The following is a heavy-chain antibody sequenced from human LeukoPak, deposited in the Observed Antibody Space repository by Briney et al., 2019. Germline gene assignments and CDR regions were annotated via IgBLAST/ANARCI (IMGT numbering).Heavy chain of an antibody. CDR3: ARHGYSSGSLAWFDP. J-gene: IGHJ5*02. CDR2: ISYSGST. D-gene: IGHD6-19*01. CDR1: GGSISSYY. Sequence: ASESLSLTCTVAGGSISSYYWSWIRQPPGKGLEWSGYISYSGSTNYNPSLKSRVTISVDTSKNQFSLKLSSVTAADTAVYYCARHGYSSGSLAWFDPWGQGTQVTVSS. V-gene: IGHV4-59*01.